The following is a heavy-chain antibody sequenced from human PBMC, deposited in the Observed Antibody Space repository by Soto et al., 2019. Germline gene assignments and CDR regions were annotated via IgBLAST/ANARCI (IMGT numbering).Heavy chain of an antibody. J-gene: IGHJ5*02. V-gene: IGHV1-18*01. D-gene: IGHD1-1*01. CDR3: ARAWKTVLNWFDP. Sequence: GASVKVSWKASGDTFTSNGMSWVRQAPGQGLEWMGWISAYNGNTNYAQKLQGRVTMTTDTSTSTAYMELRSLRSDDTAVYYCARAWKTVLNWFDPWGQGTLVTVSS. CDR1: GDTFTSNG. CDR2: ISAYNGNT.